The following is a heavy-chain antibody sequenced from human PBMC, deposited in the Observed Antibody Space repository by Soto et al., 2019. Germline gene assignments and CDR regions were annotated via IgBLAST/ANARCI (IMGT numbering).Heavy chain of an antibody. D-gene: IGHD6-13*01. Sequence: QGELLESGGGVVQPGTSLRLSCAASGFPFSSFGMHWVRQAPGKGLEWVAVVSAAGYTTYYSDSVKGRFNISRDNSRNTLTLQLNSLRREDTGLYYCAKEGSIWKFAFDIRGRGTMVTVSS. CDR2: VSAAGYTT. CDR3: AKEGSIWKFAFDI. CDR1: GFPFSSFG. V-gene: IGHV3-30*18. J-gene: IGHJ3*02.